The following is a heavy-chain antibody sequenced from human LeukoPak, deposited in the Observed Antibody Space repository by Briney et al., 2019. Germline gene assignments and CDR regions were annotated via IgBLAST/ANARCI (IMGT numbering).Heavy chain of an antibody. J-gene: IGHJ6*02. CDR3: AKDDASFQLYSYYGMDV. Sequence: GGSLRLSCAASGFTFSSYGMHWVRQAPGKGLEWVAVISYDGSNKYYADSVKGRFTISRDNSKNTLNLQMNSLRAEDTAVYYCAKDDASFQLYSYYGMDVWGQGTTVTVSS. CDR1: GFTFSSYG. CDR2: ISYDGSNK. V-gene: IGHV3-30*18. D-gene: IGHD3-10*01.